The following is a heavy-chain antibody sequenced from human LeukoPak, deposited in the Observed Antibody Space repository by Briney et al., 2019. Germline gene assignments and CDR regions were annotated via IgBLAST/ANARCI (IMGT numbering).Heavy chain of an antibody. V-gene: IGHV4-4*07. CDR3: ARDKKVRGYDGMDV. J-gene: IGHJ6*02. D-gene: IGHD3-10*01. Sequence: PSGTLSLTCTVSGVSISSYYWSWIRQPAGKGLEWIGRIYTSGSTNYNPSLKSRVTMSVDTSKNQFSLKLSSVTAADTAVYYCARDKKVRGYDGMDVWGQGTTVTVSS. CDR2: IYTSGST. CDR1: GVSISSYY.